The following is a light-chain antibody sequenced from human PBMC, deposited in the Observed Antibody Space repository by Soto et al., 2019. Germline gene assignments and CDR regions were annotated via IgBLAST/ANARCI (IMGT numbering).Light chain of an antibody. J-gene: IGKJ3*01. CDR2: GAS. CDR1: QSIGNY. Sequence: DIQMTQSPSSLSAAAGDRVTITCRASQSIGNYLNWYQHRPGDSPKLLIFGASSLRRGVPSRFSGSGSGKEFTLTISGPQREDFATYYCQQTYNPPQKFGPGTKVDIK. CDR3: QQTYNPPQK. V-gene: IGKV1-39*01.